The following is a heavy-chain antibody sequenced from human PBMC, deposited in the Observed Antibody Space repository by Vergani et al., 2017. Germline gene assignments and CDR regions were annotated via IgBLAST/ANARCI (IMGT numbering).Heavy chain of an antibody. CDR1: GYTFTSYG. D-gene: IGHD4-17*01. CDR2: ISAYNGNT. J-gene: IGHJ4*02. CDR3: ATQFYGDYRFDY. Sequence: QVQLVQSGAEVKKPGASVKVSCKASGYTFTSYGISWVRQAPGQGLEWMGWISAYNGNTNYAQKRQGRVTMTTDTSTSTAYMEMRSRRSDDTAVYYGATQFYGDYRFDYWGQGTLVTVSS. V-gene: IGHV1-18*01.